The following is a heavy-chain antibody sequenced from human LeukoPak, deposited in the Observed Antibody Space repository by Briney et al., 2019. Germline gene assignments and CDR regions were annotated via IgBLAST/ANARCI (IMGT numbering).Heavy chain of an antibody. CDR1: GDSISTSSYY. CDR3: ARSYYYDYRQIDY. D-gene: IGHD3-22*01. Sequence: ASETLSLTCTVSGDSISTSSYYWRWIRQPPGKGLEWLGSIYYSGSTYYNPSLKSRVTISVDTSKNQFSLNLYSVTAADTAVFYCARSYYYDYRQIDYWGQGTLVSVSS. J-gene: IGHJ4*02. CDR2: IYYSGST. V-gene: IGHV4-39*01.